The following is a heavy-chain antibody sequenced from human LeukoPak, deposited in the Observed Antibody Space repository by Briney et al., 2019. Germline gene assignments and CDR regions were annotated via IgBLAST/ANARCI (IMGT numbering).Heavy chain of an antibody. Sequence: GGSLRLSCAASGFTFDDYAMHWVRQAPGKGLEWVSGISWNSGSIGYADSVKGRFTISRDNAKSSLYLQMNSLRAEDTALYYCAKSSRYSSSLLGYWGQGTLVTVSS. CDR2: ISWNSGSI. CDR1: GFTFDDYA. CDR3: AKSSRYSSSLLGY. V-gene: IGHV3-9*01. D-gene: IGHD6-13*01. J-gene: IGHJ4*02.